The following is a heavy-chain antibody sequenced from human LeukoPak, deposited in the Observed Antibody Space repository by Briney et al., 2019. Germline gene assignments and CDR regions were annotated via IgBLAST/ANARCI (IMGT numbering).Heavy chain of an antibody. Sequence: SETLSLTCTVSDGSISSYYWSWIRQPPGKGLEWIGEINHSGSTNYNPSLKSRVTISVDTSKNQFSLKLSSVTAADTAVYYCASWIQLWDDAFDIWGQGTMVTVSS. CDR2: INHSGST. V-gene: IGHV4-34*01. D-gene: IGHD5-18*01. J-gene: IGHJ3*02. CDR1: DGSISSYY. CDR3: ASWIQLWDDAFDI.